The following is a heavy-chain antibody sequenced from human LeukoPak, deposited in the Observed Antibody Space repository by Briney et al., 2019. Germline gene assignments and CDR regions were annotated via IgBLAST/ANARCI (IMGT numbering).Heavy chain of an antibody. J-gene: IGHJ4*02. CDR2: ISSSSSYI. Sequence: GGSLRLSCAASGFTFSSYSMNWVRQAPGKGLEWVSSISSSSSYIYYADSVKGRFTISRNNAKNSLYLQMNSLRAEDTAVYYCAKDMYGDYDYFDYWGQGTLVTVSS. D-gene: IGHD4-17*01. CDR3: AKDMYGDYDYFDY. V-gene: IGHV3-21*01. CDR1: GFTFSSYS.